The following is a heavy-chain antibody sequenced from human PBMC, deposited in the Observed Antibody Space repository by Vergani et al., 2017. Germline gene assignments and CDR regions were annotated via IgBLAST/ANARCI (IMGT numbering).Heavy chain of an antibody. CDR1: GGSISSGGYY. CDR2: IYYRGST. V-gene: IGHV4-31*03. D-gene: IGHD2-21*02. Sequence: QVQLQESGPGLVKPSQTLYLPCTVSGGSISSGGYYWSWTRQHPGKGLEWIGYIYYRGSTYYNPSLKSRVTISVDTSKNQFSLKLRSVTAADTAVYYCSRDHGVTTIGAGYYYGMDVWGQGTTVTVSS. CDR3: SRDHGVTTIGAGYYYGMDV. J-gene: IGHJ6*02.